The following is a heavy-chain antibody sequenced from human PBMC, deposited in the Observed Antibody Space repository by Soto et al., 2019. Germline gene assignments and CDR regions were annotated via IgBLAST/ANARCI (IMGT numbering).Heavy chain of an antibody. V-gene: IGHV3-30-3*01. CDR2: ISYDGSNK. J-gene: IGHJ6*02. D-gene: IGHD3-22*01. Sequence: SLRLSCAASGFTFSSYAMHWVRQAPCKGLEWVAVISYDGSNKYYADSVKGRFTISRDNSKNTLYLQMNSLRAEDTAVYYCASAYYYDSSGYRKYYYYYGMDVWGQGTTVTVSS. CDR3: ASAYYYDSSGYRKYYYYYGMDV. CDR1: GFTFSSYA.